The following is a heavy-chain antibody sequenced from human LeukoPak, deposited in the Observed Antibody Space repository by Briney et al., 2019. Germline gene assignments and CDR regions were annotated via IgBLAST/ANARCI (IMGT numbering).Heavy chain of an antibody. Sequence: ASVKVSCKASGYTFTSYGISWVRQAPGQGLEWMGWINPNSGGTNYAQKFQGRVTMTRDTSISTAYMELSRLRSEDTAMYYCARDLFWETDYGDYYFDPWGQGTLVTVSS. D-gene: IGHD4-17*01. CDR2: INPNSGGT. CDR1: GYTFTSYG. CDR3: ARDLFWETDYGDYYFDP. V-gene: IGHV1-2*02. J-gene: IGHJ5*02.